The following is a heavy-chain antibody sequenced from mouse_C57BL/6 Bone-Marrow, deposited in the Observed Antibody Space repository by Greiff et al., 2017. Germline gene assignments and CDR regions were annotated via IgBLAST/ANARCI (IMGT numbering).Heavy chain of an antibody. CDR2: ISGGGGNT. J-gene: IGHJ3*01. V-gene: IGHV5-9*01. D-gene: IGHD1-1*01. CDR1: GFTFSSYT. Sequence: EVKLVESGGGLVKPGGSLKLSCAASGFTFSSYTMSWVRQTPEKRLEWVATISGGGGNTYYPDSVKGRFTISRDNAKNTLYLQMSSLRSEDTALYYCARPAITTVEEFAYWGQGTLVTVSA. CDR3: ARPAITTVEEFAY.